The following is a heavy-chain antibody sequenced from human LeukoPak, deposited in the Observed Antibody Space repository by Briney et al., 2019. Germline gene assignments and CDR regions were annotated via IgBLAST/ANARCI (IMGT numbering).Heavy chain of an antibody. J-gene: IGHJ4*02. Sequence: SETLSLTCTVSGGSLSSYYWTWVRQPAGKGLEWIGRISSSGSTNYNPSLKSRVTMSVDPSKNQFSLKLSSVTAADTAVYYCAREGRGSHSGYWGQGSLVTVSS. CDR1: GGSLSSYY. CDR2: ISSSGST. D-gene: IGHD3-16*01. CDR3: AREGRGSHSGY. V-gene: IGHV4-4*07.